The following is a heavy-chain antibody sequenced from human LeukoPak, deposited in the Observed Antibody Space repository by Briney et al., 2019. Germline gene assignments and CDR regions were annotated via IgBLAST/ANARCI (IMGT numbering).Heavy chain of an antibody. CDR3: ARLGRVGATLDY. Sequence: PGGSLRLSCAASGFTFSSYEMNWVRQAPGKGLEWVSYISSSGSTICYADSVKGRFTISRDNAKNSLYLQMDSLRAEDTAVYYCARLGRVGATLDYWGQGTLVTVSS. CDR2: ISSSGSTI. CDR1: GFTFSSYE. J-gene: IGHJ4*02. V-gene: IGHV3-48*03. D-gene: IGHD1-26*01.